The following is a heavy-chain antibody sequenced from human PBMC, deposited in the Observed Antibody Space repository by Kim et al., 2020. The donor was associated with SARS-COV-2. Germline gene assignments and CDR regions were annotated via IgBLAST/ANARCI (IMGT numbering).Heavy chain of an antibody. J-gene: IGHJ4*02. V-gene: IGHV3-30*18. Sequence: GGSLRLSCAASGFTFSSYGMHWVRQAPGKGLEWVAVISYDGSNKYYADSVKGRFTISRDNSKNTLYLQMNSLRAEDTAVYYCAKEPYYYDSSGNWGQGTL. CDR2: ISYDGSNK. D-gene: IGHD3-22*01. CDR1: GFTFSSYG. CDR3: AKEPYYYDSSGN.